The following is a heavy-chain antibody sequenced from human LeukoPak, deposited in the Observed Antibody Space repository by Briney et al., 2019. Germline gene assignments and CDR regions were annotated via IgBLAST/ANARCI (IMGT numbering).Heavy chain of an antibody. CDR1: GYSLSSGYY. Sequence: PSETLSLTCAVYGYSLSSGYYWGWIRQPPGKGLEWIGSIYHSGSTYYNPSLKSRVTISVDTSKNQFSLKLSSVTAADTAVYYCARSVIAVTFDAFDIWGQGTMVTVSS. V-gene: IGHV4-38-2*01. D-gene: IGHD2-21*01. CDR3: ARSVIAVTFDAFDI. J-gene: IGHJ3*02. CDR2: IYHSGST.